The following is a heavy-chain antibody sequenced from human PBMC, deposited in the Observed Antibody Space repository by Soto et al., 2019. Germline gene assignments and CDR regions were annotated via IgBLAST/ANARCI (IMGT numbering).Heavy chain of an antibody. CDR2: INPNSGGT. D-gene: IGHD6-19*01. J-gene: IGHJ3*02. Sequence: GXSVKVSLKAPGYTFTGYYMCWLRHSPGQGLEWMGWINPNSGGTNDAQKLQGWVTMTRDTSISTAYMELSRLRSDDTAVYYGASSGWYGDAFDIWGQGTMVTVSS. CDR3: ASSGWYGDAFDI. V-gene: IGHV1-2*04. CDR1: GYTFTGYY.